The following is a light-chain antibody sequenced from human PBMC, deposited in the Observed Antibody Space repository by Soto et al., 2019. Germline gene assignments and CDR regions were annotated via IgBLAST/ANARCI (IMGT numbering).Light chain of an antibody. V-gene: IGLV2-11*01. CDR1: TNY. J-gene: IGLJ1*01. CDR3: CSFAGSYTSYV. CDR2: DVT. Sequence: QSMLTQPRSVSGSPGQSVTISCSGATNYVSWYQQHPGKAPKLMIYDVTKRPSGVPDRFSGSKSGSTASLTISGLQAEDEADYYCCSFAGSYTSYVFGTGTKVTVL.